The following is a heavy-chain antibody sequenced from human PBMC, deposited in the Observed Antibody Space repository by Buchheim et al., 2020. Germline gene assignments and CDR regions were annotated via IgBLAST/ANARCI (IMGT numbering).Heavy chain of an antibody. CDR2: ISYDGSNK. J-gene: IGHJ4*02. CDR1: GFTFSSYG. CDR3: AKAGDCGGDCARGFDY. Sequence: QVQLVESGGGVVQPGRSLRLSCAASGFTFSSYGMHWVRQAPGKGLEWVAVISYDGSNKYYADSVKGRFTISRDNSKNTLYLQMNSLRAEDTAVYYCAKAGDCGGDCARGFDYGGKGTL. D-gene: IGHD2-21*02. V-gene: IGHV3-30*18.